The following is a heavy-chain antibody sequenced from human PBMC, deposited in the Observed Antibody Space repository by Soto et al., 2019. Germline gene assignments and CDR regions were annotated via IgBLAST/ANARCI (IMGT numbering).Heavy chain of an antibody. V-gene: IGHV3-13*01. D-gene: IGHD6-19*01. CDR1: GFTFSSYD. J-gene: IGHJ2*01. CDR3: AREWEVAGYWYFDL. CDR2: ISTGGNS. Sequence: EVQLLESGGGLVQPGGSLRLSCAASGFTFSSYDMHWVRQVIGKGLEWVSAISTGGNSYYADSVKGRCTISRENAKNSLYLQMNSLTAGDTAVYYCAREWEVAGYWYFDLWGRGTLVTVSS.